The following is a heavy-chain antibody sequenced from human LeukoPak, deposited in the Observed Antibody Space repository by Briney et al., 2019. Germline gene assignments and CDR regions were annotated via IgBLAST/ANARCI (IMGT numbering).Heavy chain of an antibody. CDR1: GFFVSDTY. D-gene: IGHD6-19*01. CDR2: IYSGGST. Sequence: PGGSLRLSCAASGFFVSDTYMSWVRQAPGKGLEWVSVIYSGGSTYYADSVKGRFTISRDNSKNTLYLQMNSLGAEDTAVYYCARGHMDGSGWVVYWGQGTLVTVSS. CDR3: ARGHMDGSGWVVY. J-gene: IGHJ4*02. V-gene: IGHV3-66*01.